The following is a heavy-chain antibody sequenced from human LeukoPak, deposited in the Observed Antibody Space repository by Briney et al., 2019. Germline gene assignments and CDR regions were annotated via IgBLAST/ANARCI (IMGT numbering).Heavy chain of an antibody. CDR2: IYPGDSDT. J-gene: IGHJ4*02. V-gene: IGHV5-51*01. Sequence: RGASLKISCKGSGYSFTSFWIGWVRQLPGKGLEWMGIIYPGDSDTRYSPSFQGQVTISADKSINTAYLQWSSLKASDTAMYYCATYSSGMAYDYFDYWGQGTLVTVSS. D-gene: IGHD3-10*01. CDR1: GYSFTSFW. CDR3: ATYSSGMAYDYFDY.